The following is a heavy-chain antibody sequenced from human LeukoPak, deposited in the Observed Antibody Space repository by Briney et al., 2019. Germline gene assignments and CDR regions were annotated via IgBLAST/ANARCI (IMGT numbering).Heavy chain of an antibody. J-gene: IGHJ4*02. CDR2: IYPGDSNT. V-gene: IGHV5-51*01. CDR3: ARLLHSSGWD. D-gene: IGHD3-22*01. CDR1: GYSFSSYW. Sequence: GESLKISCKGSGYSFSSYWIGWVRQMPGKGLEWMGIIYPGDSNTKYNPSFQGQATISADKSINTAYLQWGSLKASDTGVYYCARLLHSSGWDWGQGTLVTVSS.